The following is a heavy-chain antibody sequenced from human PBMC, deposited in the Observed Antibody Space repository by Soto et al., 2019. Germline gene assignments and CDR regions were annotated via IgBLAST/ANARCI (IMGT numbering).Heavy chain of an antibody. J-gene: IGHJ4*02. D-gene: IGHD3-22*01. Sequence: GGSLRLSFAASGFTFTTYAMSWFRQAPGTGLEWVSAISGSGGSTYYADSVKGRFTISRDNSKNTLYLQMNSLRAEDTAVYFCAKDTYSHYSSGYYLFDFWGQGTLFIVSS. CDR2: ISGSGGST. V-gene: IGHV3-23*01. CDR1: GFTFTTYA. CDR3: AKDTYSHYSSGYYLFDF.